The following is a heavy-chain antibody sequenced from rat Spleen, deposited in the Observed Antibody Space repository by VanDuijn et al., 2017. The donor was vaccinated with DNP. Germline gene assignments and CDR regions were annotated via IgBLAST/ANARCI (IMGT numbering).Heavy chain of an antibody. Sequence: EVQLVESGGGLVQPGRSLKLSCAASGFTFSDYYMAWVRQAPTKGLEWVASITAGGDYTYSPDSVKGRFTISRDNTISTLYLQMNSLRSEDMATYYCVRPDYYAGSYPFFWGPGTMVTVSS. CDR3: VRPDYYAGSYPFF. CDR2: ITAGGDYT. CDR1: GFTFSDYY. D-gene: IGHD1-12*02. V-gene: IGHV5-25*01. J-gene: IGHJ1*01.